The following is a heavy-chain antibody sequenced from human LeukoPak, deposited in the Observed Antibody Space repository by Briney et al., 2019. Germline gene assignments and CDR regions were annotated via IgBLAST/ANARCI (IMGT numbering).Heavy chain of an antibody. CDR3: ARDRGFLSFDY. CDR1: GLTFSNYW. D-gene: IGHD2/OR15-2a*01. V-gene: IGHV3-7*01. J-gene: IGHJ4*02. Sequence: GGSLRLSCAAPGLTFSNYWISWVRQAPGKGLEWVANINQDGSENNFVDSVRGRFTISRDNAKNSLYLQMNSLRAEDTAVYYCARDRGFLSFDYWGQGTQVTVSS. CDR2: INQDGSEN.